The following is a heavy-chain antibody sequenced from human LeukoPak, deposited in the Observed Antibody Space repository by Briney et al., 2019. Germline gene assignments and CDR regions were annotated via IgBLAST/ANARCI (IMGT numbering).Heavy chain of an antibody. V-gene: IGHV4-34*01. Sequence: SETLSLTCAVYGGSFSGYYWSWIRQPPGKGLEWIGEINHSGSTNYNPSLKSRVTISVDTSKNQFSLKLSSVTAADTAVYYCASRAFGELLFYWGQGTLVTVSS. J-gene: IGHJ4*02. D-gene: IGHD3-10*01. CDR3: ASRAFGELLFY. CDR1: GGSFSGYY. CDR2: INHSGST.